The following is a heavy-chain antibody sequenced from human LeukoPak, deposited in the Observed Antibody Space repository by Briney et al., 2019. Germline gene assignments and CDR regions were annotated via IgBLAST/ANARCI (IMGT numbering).Heavy chain of an antibody. Sequence: ASVKVSCKASGYAFTNYDINWVRQATGQGLEWMGWMNPNSGNTGYAQRFQGRLTMTRSTSISTAYMELSSLRTEDTAVYYCAVLVPGLPFDYWGQGTLVTVSS. CDR1: GYAFTNYD. CDR2: MNPNSGNT. CDR3: AVLVPGLPFDY. D-gene: IGHD6-13*01. V-gene: IGHV1-8*01. J-gene: IGHJ4*02.